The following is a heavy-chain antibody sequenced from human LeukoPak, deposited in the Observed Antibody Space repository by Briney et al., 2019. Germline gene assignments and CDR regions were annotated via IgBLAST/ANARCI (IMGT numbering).Heavy chain of an antibody. CDR2: IIPILGIA. J-gene: IGHJ4*02. Sequence: SVKVSCKASGGTFSSYTISWVRQAPGQGLEWMGRIIPILGIANYAQKFQGRVTITADKSTNTAYMELSSLRSEDTAVYYCARYDFWSGYYFDYWGQGTLVTVSS. CDR1: GGTFSSYT. V-gene: IGHV1-69*02. D-gene: IGHD3-3*01. CDR3: ARYDFWSGYYFDY.